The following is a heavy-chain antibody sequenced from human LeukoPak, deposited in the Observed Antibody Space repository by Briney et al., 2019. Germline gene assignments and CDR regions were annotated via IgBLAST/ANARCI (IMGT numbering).Heavy chain of an antibody. Sequence: PGGSLRLSCAASGFTFSSYSMNWVRQAPGKGLEWVTAISDNGGSTYYADSVKGRFTISRDNSKNTLYLQMNSLRGDDTAVYHCAKAPSPGYCSSTSCYYDYWGQGTLVTVSS. J-gene: IGHJ4*02. V-gene: IGHV3-23*01. CDR1: GFTFSSYS. CDR2: ISDNGGST. CDR3: AKAPSPGYCSSTSCYYDY. D-gene: IGHD2-2*01.